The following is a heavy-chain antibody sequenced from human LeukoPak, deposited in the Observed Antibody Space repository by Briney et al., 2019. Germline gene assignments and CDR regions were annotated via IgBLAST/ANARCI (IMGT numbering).Heavy chain of an antibody. CDR1: GFTFSSYT. J-gene: IGHJ6*02. D-gene: IGHD1-14*01. CDR3: ARDGGPRVYYYGMDV. V-gene: IGHV3-23*01. Sequence: GGSLRLSCAASGFTFSSYTMHWVRQAPGKGLEWVSAISGSGGSTYYADSVKGRFTISRDNSKNTVYLQMNSLRAEDAAVYYCARDGGPRVYYYGMDVWGQGTTVTVSS. CDR2: ISGSGGST.